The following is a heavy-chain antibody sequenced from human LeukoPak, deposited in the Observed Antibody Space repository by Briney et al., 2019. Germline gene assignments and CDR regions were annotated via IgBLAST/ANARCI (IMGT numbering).Heavy chain of an antibody. V-gene: IGHV4-59*01. D-gene: IGHD1-1*01. CDR2: IYYSGST. CDR3: ARDAGTTGTAPFYYYGMDV. Sequence: SETLSLTCTVSGGSISSYYWSWIRQPPGKGLEWIGYIYYSGSTNYNPSLKSRVTISVDTSKNQFSLKLSSVTAAGTAVYYCARDAGTTGTAPFYYYGMDVWGKGTTVTVSS. J-gene: IGHJ6*04. CDR1: GGSISSYY.